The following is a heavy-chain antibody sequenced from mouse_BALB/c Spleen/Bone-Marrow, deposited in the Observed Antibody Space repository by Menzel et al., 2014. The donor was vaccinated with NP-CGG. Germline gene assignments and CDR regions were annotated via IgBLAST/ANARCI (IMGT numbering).Heavy chain of an antibody. D-gene: IGHD2-1*01. CDR1: GFNIKDTY. Sequence: EFQLQQSGAELVKPGASVKLSCTASGFNIKDTYMHWVKQRPEQGLEWIGRIDPANGNTKYDPKFQGKATITADTSSNTAYLQLSSLTSEDTAVYYCARNGNYGAWFAYWGQGTLVTVSA. CDR3: ARNGNYGAWFAY. CDR2: IDPANGNT. J-gene: IGHJ3*01. V-gene: IGHV14-3*02.